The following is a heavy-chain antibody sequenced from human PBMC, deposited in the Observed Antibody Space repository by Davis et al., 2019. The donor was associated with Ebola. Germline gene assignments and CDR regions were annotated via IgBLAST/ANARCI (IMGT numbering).Heavy chain of an antibody. CDR1: GFTFSSYG. CDR2: ISYDGSNK. V-gene: IGHV3-30*03. Sequence: GESLKISCAASGFTFSSYGMHWVRQAPGKGLEWVAVISYDGSNKYYADSVKGRFTISRDNSKNTLYLQMNSLRAEDTAVYYCAPGYCSGGSCYSEYFQHWGQGTLVTVSS. D-gene: IGHD2-15*01. CDR3: APGYCSGGSCYSEYFQH. J-gene: IGHJ1*01.